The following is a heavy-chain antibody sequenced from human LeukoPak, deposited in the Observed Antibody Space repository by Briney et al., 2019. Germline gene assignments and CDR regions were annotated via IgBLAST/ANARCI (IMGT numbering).Heavy chain of an antibody. CDR3: ARGFNGVVVNLEY. V-gene: IGHV3-48*03. J-gene: IGHJ4*02. D-gene: IGHD3-22*01. CDR2: ISSSGNTI. Sequence: GGSLRLSCAASGFTLSSYEMNWVRQTPGKGLEWVSYISSSGNTIYYADSVKGRFTISRDNAKNSLYLQMNSLRAEDTAVYYCARGFNGVVVNLEYWGQGTLVTVSS. CDR1: GFTLSSYE.